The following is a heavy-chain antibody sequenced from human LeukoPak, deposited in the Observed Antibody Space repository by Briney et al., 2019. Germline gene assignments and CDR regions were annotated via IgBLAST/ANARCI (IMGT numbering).Heavy chain of an antibody. CDR2: GFYSGSA. D-gene: IGHD4-11*01. CDR3: ARDGVTTNWFDP. CDR1: GGSISGSSYY. Sequence: SETLSLTCTVSGGSISGSSYYWAWIRQPPGKGLEWIGSGFYSGSAYYNPSLKSRVTISVDTSKNQFSLNLSSVTAADTAVYYCARDGVTTNWFDPWGQGTLVTVSS. V-gene: IGHV4-39*02. J-gene: IGHJ5*02.